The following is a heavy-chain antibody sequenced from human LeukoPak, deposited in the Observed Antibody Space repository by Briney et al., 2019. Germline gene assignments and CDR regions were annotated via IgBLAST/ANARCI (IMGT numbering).Heavy chain of an antibody. CDR1: GGSISSSSYY. CDR3: ARDLDVIAAVGKVFQH. J-gene: IGHJ1*01. CDR2: IYYSGST. D-gene: IGHD6-13*01. Sequence: SETLSLTCTVSGGSISSSSYYWGWIRQPPGKGLEWIGSIYYSGSTYYNPSLKSRVTISVDTSKNQFSLKLSSVTAADTAVYYCARDLDVIAAVGKVFQHWGQGTLVTVSS. V-gene: IGHV4-39*07.